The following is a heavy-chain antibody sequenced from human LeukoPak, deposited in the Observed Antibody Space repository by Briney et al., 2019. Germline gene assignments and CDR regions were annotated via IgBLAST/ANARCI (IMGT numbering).Heavy chain of an antibody. CDR3: ARVHSFYSDSSGPRDAFDI. CDR2: MNHSGDT. V-gene: IGHV4-34*01. CDR1: GGSVSGYY. Sequence: SETLSLTCAVHGGSVSGYYWSWIRQSPGKGLEWIGEMNHSGDTKYNPSLKSRVFISVDTSKNQVSLKLSSVTAADTAVYYCARVHSFYSDSSGPRDAFDIWGQGTMVTVSS. J-gene: IGHJ3*02. D-gene: IGHD3-22*01.